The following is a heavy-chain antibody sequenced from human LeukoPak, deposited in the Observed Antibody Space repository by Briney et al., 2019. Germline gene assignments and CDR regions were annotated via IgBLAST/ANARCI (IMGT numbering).Heavy chain of an antibody. Sequence: GGSLRLSCAASGFTFSSYTMNWVRQAPGKGLEWVSAITSSSSDIYYADSVKGRFTISRDNAKNSLYLQMNSLRAEDTAVYYCAKDRITIFGVVIGTTDYWGQGTLVTVSS. J-gene: IGHJ4*02. CDR1: GFTFSSYT. CDR2: ITSSSSDI. D-gene: IGHD3-3*01. V-gene: IGHV3-21*03. CDR3: AKDRITIFGVVIGTTDY.